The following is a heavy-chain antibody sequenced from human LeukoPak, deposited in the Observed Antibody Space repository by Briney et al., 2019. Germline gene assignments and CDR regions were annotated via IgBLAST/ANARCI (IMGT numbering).Heavy chain of an antibody. Sequence: GESLKISCKGSGYSFSSYWIGWVRQMPEKGLQWMGIIYPGDSHPRHSPSFQGQVTISADKSITTAYLQWRSLRTSDTAIYYCVRGFGELSSFDYWGQGALVTVSS. CDR1: GYSFSSYW. CDR2: IYPGDSHP. D-gene: IGHD3-10*01. CDR3: VRGFGELSSFDY. V-gene: IGHV5-51*01. J-gene: IGHJ4*02.